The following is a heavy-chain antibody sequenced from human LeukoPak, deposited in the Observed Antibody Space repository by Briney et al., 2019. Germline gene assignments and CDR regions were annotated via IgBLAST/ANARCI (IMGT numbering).Heavy chain of an antibody. V-gene: IGHV1-18*04. Sequence: ASVKVSCKASGYTFTGYYMHWVRQAPGQGLEWMGWISAYNGNTNYAQKLQGRVTMTTDTSTSTAYMELRSLRSDDTAVYYCARDGGATTPIDYWGQGTLVTVSS. D-gene: IGHD1-26*01. CDR3: ARDGGATTPIDY. CDR2: ISAYNGNT. CDR1: GYTFTGYY. J-gene: IGHJ4*02.